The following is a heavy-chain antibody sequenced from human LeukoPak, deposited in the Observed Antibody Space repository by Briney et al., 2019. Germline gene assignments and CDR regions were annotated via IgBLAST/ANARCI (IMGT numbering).Heavy chain of an antibody. J-gene: IGHJ4*02. V-gene: IGHV3-7*03. Sequence: GGSLRLSCAASGFPFSSYWMSWVRQAPGKGLEWVANINQGGSEKYCVDSVKGRFTISRDNAKNSLYLQMNSLRVEDTALYYCARESGYCSSSSCPCLDYWGQGTLVTVSS. D-gene: IGHD2-2*01. CDR3: ARESGYCSSSSCPCLDY. CDR2: INQGGSEK. CDR1: GFPFSSYW.